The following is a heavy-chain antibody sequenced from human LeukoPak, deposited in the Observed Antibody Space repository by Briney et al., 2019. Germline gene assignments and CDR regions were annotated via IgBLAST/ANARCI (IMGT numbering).Heavy chain of an antibody. CDR2: ISTYNGNT. CDR1: GYTFVNYG. V-gene: IGHV1-18*01. D-gene: IGHD3-3*01. CDR3: AREGAIFGTVIYSYFDY. J-gene: IGHJ4*02. Sequence: ASVKVSCKASGYTFVNYGLIWVRQAPGQGLEWMGWISTYNGNTHYAQKVQGRVTVTIDTSTSTAYMELRSLRSDDTAMYYCAREGAIFGTVIYSYFDYWGQGTLITVSS.